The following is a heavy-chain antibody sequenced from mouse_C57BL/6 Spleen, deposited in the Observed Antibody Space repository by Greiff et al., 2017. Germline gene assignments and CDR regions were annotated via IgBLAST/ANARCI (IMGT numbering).Heavy chain of an antibody. D-gene: IGHD4-1*02. V-gene: IGHV1-82*01. J-gene: IGHJ4*01. Sequence: VQLQQSGPELVKPGASVKISCKASGYAFSSSWMNWVKQRPGKGLEWIGRIYPGDGDTNYNGKFKGKATLTADKCSSTAYMQLSSLTSEDSAVYFCARLQLYYYAMDYWGQGTSVTVSS. CDR1: GYAFSSSW. CDR3: ARLQLYYYAMDY. CDR2: IYPGDGDT.